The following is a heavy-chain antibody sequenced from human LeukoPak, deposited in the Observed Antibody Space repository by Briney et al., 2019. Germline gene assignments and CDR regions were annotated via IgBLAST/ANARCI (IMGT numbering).Heavy chain of an antibody. CDR3: ASSPSYDSSGYYYDY. CDR1: GGSFSDHY. D-gene: IGHD3-22*01. V-gene: IGHV4-34*01. CDR2: INHSGSP. Sequence: SETLSLTCAVYGGSFSDHYWSWIRQPPGKGLEWIGEINHSGSPNYSPSLKSRVTISVDTSKKQFSLQLQSVTAADTAVYYCASSPSYDSSGYYYDYWGQGALVTVSS. J-gene: IGHJ4*02.